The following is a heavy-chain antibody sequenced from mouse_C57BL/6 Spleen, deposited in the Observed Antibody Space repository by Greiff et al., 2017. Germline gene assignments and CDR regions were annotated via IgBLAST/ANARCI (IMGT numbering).Heavy chain of an antibody. CDR2: LRSKSNNYAT. CDR3: VRQRDYDYYAMDY. CDR1: GFSFNTYA. Sequence: EVMLVESGGGLVQPKGSLKLSCAVSGFSFNTYAMNWVRQAPGKGLEWVARLRSKSNNYATYYADSVKDRFTISRDDSESMLYLQMNNLKTEDTAMYYCVRQRDYDYYAMDYWGQGTSVTVSS. V-gene: IGHV10-1*01. J-gene: IGHJ4*01. D-gene: IGHD2-4*01.